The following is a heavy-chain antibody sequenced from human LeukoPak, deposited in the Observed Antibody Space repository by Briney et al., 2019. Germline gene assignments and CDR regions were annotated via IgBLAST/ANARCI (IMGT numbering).Heavy chain of an antibody. CDR1: GGSISSGSYY. CDR2: IYTSGST. D-gene: IGHD3-16*01. J-gene: IGHJ4*02. Sequence: SETLSLTCTVSGGSISSGSYYWSWIRQPAGKGLEWIGRIYTSGSTNYNPSLKSRVTISVDTSKNQFSLKLSSVTAANTAVYYCARIPSLGRYYFDYWGQGTLVTVSS. CDR3: ARIPSLGRYYFDY. V-gene: IGHV4-61*02.